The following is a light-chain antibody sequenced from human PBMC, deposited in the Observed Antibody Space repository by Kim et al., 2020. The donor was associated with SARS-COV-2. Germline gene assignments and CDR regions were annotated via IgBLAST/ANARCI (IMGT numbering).Light chain of an antibody. V-gene: IGKV3-15*01. CDR1: QSVSSN. CDR3: QQYNNWPLT. J-gene: IGKJ1*01. Sequence: EIVMTQSPATLSVSPGERVTLSCRASQSVSSNLVWYQQKPGQAPRLLIYGASTRATGIPARFSGSGSGTEFTLTISSLQSEDFAVYYCQQYNNWPLTFGQGTKVDIK. CDR2: GAS.